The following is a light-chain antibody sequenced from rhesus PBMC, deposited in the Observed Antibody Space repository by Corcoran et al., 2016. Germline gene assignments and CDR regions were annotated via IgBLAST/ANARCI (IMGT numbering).Light chain of an antibody. J-gene: IGKJ3*01. CDR3: QTYSDSPFT. CDR1: QGISNW. CDR2: RAS. Sequence: DIQMTQSPSSLSASVGDRVTITCRASQGISNWLAWYQQKPGKAPKLLIYRASQLDTGVPSRFSGSGSGTDFTLTISSLEPEDFAVYYCQTYSDSPFTFGPGTKLDIK. V-gene: IGKV1-69*01.